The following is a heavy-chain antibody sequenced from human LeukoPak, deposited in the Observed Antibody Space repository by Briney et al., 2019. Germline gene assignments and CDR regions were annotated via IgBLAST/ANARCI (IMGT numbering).Heavy chain of an antibody. D-gene: IGHD3-10*01. V-gene: IGHV3-30-3*01. J-gene: IGHJ5*02. CDR2: ISYDGSNK. Sequence: PGGSLRLSCAASGFTFSSYAMHWVRQAPGKGLEWVAVISYDGSNKYYADSVKGRFTISRDNSKNTLYLQMNSLRAEDTAVYYCAREGRLLWFGEPPGWFDPWGQGTLDTVSS. CDR1: GFTFSSYA. CDR3: AREGRLLWFGEPPGWFDP.